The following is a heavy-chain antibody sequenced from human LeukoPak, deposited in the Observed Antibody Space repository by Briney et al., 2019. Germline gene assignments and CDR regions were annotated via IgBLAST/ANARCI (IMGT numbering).Heavy chain of an antibody. CDR1: GFTFSDYY. CDR2: ISSSSSYT. Sequence: GGSLRLSCAASGFTFSDYYMSWIRQAPGKGLEWVSYISSSSSYTNYADSVKGRFTISRDNAKNSLYLQMNSLRAEDTAVYYCARAGAGSSWFSDAFDIWGQGTMATVSS. D-gene: IGHD6-13*01. CDR3: ARAGAGSSWFSDAFDI. J-gene: IGHJ3*02. V-gene: IGHV3-11*06.